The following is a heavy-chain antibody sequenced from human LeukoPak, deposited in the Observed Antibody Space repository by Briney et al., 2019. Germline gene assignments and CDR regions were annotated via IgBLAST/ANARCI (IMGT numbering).Heavy chain of an antibody. CDR1: GGSFSGYY. D-gene: IGHD3-10*01. CDR2: INHSGST. V-gene: IGHV4-34*01. J-gene: IGHJ2*01. Sequence: SETLSRTGAVYGGSFSGYYWSWIRQPPGKGLEWIGEINHSGSTNDNPSLRSGVTISVAASKNEFSVMRSFVTAAAAAVYCGGRGGLPVGLSRTMVRYHRYFDLWGRGPLVPVSS. CDR3: GRGGLPVGLSRTMVRYHRYFDL.